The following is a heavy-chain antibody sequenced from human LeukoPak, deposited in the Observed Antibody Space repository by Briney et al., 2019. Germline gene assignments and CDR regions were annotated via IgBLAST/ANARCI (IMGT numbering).Heavy chain of an antibody. D-gene: IGHD4/OR15-4a*01. CDR2: SGST. Sequence: PSETLSLTCTVSGGSISSYYWSWIRQPPGKGLEWVGYSGSTNYNPSLKSRVTISVDTSKSQFSLKLSSVTAADTAVYYCARLNGPIDYWGQGTLVTVSS. V-gene: IGHV4-59*12. J-gene: IGHJ4*02. CDR3: ARLNGPIDY. CDR1: GGSISSYY.